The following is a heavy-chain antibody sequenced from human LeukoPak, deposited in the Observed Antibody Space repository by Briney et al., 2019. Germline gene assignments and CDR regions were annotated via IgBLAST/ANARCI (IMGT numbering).Heavy chain of an antibody. J-gene: IGHJ4*02. CDR2: IIGSSGST. V-gene: IGHV3-23*01. CDR1: GFSFNNYA. Sequence: QAGGSPRLSCVASGFSFNNYAMNWVRQAPGKGLEWVSLIIGSSGSTFYADSVKGRFTISRDKSKNTLYLQMNSLRAEDTAVYYCAKGAYDYIEIAYFDYWGQGSLVTVSS. CDR3: AKGAYDYIEIAYFDY. D-gene: IGHD5-12*01.